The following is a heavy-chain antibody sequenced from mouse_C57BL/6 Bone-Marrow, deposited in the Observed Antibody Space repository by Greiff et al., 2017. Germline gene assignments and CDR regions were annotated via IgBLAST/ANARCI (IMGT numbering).Heavy chain of an antibody. V-gene: IGHV1-61*01. CDR1: GYTFTSYW. CDR2: IYPSDSET. Sequence: VQLQQPGAELVRPGSSVKLSCKASGYTFTSYWMDWVKQRPGQGLEWIGNIYPSDSETHYNQKFKDKATLTVDKSSSTAYMQLSSLTSEDSAVYYCARLPKLLRAMDYWGQGTSVTVSS. D-gene: IGHD1-1*01. CDR3: ARLPKLLRAMDY. J-gene: IGHJ4*01.